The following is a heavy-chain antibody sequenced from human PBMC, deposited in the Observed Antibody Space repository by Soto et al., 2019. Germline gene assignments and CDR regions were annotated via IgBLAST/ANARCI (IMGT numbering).Heavy chain of an antibody. CDR1: GYSFATSW. CDR2: MYPADSDI. J-gene: IGHJ4*02. V-gene: IGHV5-51*01. Sequence: PGESLKISCKGSGYSFATSWIGWVRQMPGKGLEWMVIMYPADSDIRYSPSFQGQVTISADKSIRTAYLQWSSLKAPDSAMYYCAKGSSGLRFLEYLSPHDYWGQGTLVTVSS. D-gene: IGHD3-3*01. CDR3: AKGSSGLRFLEYLSPHDY.